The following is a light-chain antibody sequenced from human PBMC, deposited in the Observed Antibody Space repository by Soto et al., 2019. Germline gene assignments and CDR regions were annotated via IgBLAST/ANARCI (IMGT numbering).Light chain of an antibody. Sequence: EIVLTQSPATLSWSPGDRAILSCRASQSISSALAWYQQKPGQAPRLLIYDASDRATGIPARFSGSRSGTDFTITISSLEPEDFAVSYCQQRSDWLTFGGGTRVEIK. V-gene: IGKV3-11*01. CDR3: QQRSDWLT. J-gene: IGKJ4*01. CDR1: QSISSA. CDR2: DAS.